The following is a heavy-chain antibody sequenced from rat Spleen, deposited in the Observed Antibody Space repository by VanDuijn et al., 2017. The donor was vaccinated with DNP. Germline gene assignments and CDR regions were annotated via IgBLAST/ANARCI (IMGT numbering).Heavy chain of an antibody. J-gene: IGHJ2*01. CDR2: ISYDGGTT. Sequence: EVQLVESGGGLVQPGRSMKLSCAASGFTFSDYAMAWVRQAPKKGLEWVAYISYDGGTTYYRDSVKGRFTISRENAKSTLYLQMDSLRSEDTATYYGTRGITIAAISTDWGQGVMVTVSS. D-gene: IGHD1-2*01. V-gene: IGHV5-20*01. CDR3: TRGITIAAISTD. CDR1: GFTFSDYA.